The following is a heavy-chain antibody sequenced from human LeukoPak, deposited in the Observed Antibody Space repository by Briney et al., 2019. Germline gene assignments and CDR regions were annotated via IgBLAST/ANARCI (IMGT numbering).Heavy chain of an antibody. CDR1: GFIFSNAW. V-gene: IGHV3-15*01. CDR3: NTGGYYFDY. CDR2: VKSKYDGGTT. Sequence: GGSLKLSCAGSGFIFSNAWMNWVRQAPGKGLEWVGRVKSKYDGGTTDYAAHAKGRFTISRDDSKNTVYLQMNSLKTEDTAVYYCNTGGYYFDYWGQGTLVTVSS. J-gene: IGHJ4*02.